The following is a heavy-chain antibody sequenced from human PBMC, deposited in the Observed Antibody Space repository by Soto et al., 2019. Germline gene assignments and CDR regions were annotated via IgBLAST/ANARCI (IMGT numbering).Heavy chain of an antibody. V-gene: IGHV1-2*02. CDR2: INPNSGGT. CDR1: GYTFTVYY. Sequence: ASVKVSCKASGYTFTVYYMHWVRQAPAQGLEWMGWINPNSGGTNYAQKFQGRVTMTRDTSISTAYMELSRLRSDDTAVYYCTTSYDSSGQFDYWGQGTLVTVS. CDR3: TTSYDSSGQFDY. J-gene: IGHJ4*02. D-gene: IGHD3-22*01.